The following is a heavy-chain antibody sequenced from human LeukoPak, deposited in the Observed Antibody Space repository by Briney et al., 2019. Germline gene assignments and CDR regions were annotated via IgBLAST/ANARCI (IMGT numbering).Heavy chain of an antibody. CDR2: INPNSGGT. Sequence: ASVKVSCKASGYTFTGYYMHWVRQAPGQGLEWMGWINPNSGGTNYAQKFQGRVTMTRDTSISTAYMELSRLRSDDTAVYYCARVGYNPAYDSSGYYGYWGQGTLVTVSS. CDR1: GYTFTGYY. CDR3: ARVGYNPAYDSSGYYGY. V-gene: IGHV1-2*02. D-gene: IGHD3-22*01. J-gene: IGHJ4*02.